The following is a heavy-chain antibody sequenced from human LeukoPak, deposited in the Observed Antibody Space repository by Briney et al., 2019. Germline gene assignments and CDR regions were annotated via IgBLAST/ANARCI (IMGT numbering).Heavy chain of an antibody. D-gene: IGHD4-17*01. Sequence: GESLRLSWAASGXTFSDHYVDWVRQAPGEGLELVGRIRNKAQSYTTEYAASVKGRFTISRDDSQNSVFLQMNSLKTEDTAVYYCTRVYRDYDWYFDSWGQGTLVTVSS. J-gene: IGHJ4*02. CDR1: GXTFSDHY. V-gene: IGHV3-72*01. CDR2: IRNKAQSYTT. CDR3: TRVYRDYDWYFDS.